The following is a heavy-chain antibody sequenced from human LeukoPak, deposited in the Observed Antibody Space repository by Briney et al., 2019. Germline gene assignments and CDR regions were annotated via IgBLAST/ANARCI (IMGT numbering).Heavy chain of an antibody. CDR3: ARGAETATLPDY. CDR2: IWSDASNK. D-gene: IGHD5-24*01. J-gene: IGHJ4*02. Sequence: PGGSLRLSCAASGFTFSAYGTEWVRQAPGKGLEWVAAIWSDASNKYYADSVKGRFTISRDNSKNTLYLQMNSLRDGDTAVYYCARGAETATLPDYWGQGALVTVS. V-gene: IGHV3-33*01. CDR1: GFTFSAYG.